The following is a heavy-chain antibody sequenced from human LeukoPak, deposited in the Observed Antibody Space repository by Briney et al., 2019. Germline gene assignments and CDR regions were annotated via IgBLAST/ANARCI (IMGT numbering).Heavy chain of an antibody. CDR3: ARSLDYGGHCFFDY. D-gene: IGHD4-23*01. V-gene: IGHV3-7*01. J-gene: IGHJ4*02. CDR2: IKLDGSEK. Sequence: PGGYLRLSCAASGFTFSNYWMTWVRQAPGKGLEWVANIKLDGSEKYYVDSVKGRFTISRDNAKNSVFLQMNSLRAEDTAVYYCARSLDYGGHCFFDYWGQGTLVTVSS. CDR1: GFTFSNYW.